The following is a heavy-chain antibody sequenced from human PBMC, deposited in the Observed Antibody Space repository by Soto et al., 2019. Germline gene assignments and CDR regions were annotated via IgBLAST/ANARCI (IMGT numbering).Heavy chain of an antibody. D-gene: IGHD2-15*01. Sequence: GSLRLSCAASGFTFSSYSMNWVRQAPGKGLEWVSSISSSSSYIYYADSVKGRFTISRDNAKNSLYLQMNSLRAEDTAVYYCARSGIVVVVADNYYYYGMDVWGQGTTVTVSS. CDR2: ISSSSSYI. CDR3: ARSGIVVVVADNYYYYGMDV. J-gene: IGHJ6*02. V-gene: IGHV3-21*01. CDR1: GFTFSSYS.